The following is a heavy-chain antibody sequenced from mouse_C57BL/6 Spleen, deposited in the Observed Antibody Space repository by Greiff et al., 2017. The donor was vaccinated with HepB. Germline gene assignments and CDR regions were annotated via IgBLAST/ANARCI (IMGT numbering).Heavy chain of an antibody. CDR2: IDPCNGDT. CDR3: ASVYYSRDMDY. D-gene: IGHD1-1*01. CDR1: GYNFTSYW. V-gene: IGHV1-53*01. Sequence: QVHVKQPGAELVKPGASVKLSCKASGYNFTSYWMHWVKQRPGQGLEWIGNIDPCNGDTKYNQKFQGKATLTVDKSSSTAYMHLSSLTSEDSAVYYCASVYYSRDMDYWGQGTSVTVSS. J-gene: IGHJ4*01.